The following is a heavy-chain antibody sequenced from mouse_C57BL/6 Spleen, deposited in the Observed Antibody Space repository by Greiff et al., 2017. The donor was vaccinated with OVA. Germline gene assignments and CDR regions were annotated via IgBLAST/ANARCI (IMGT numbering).Heavy chain of an antibody. J-gene: IGHJ4*01. CDR2: IYPGDGDT. Sequence: VQGVESGPELVKPGASVKISCKASGYAFSSSWMNWVKQRPGKGLEWIGRIYPGDGDTNYNGKFKGKATLTADKSSSTAYMQLSSLTSEDSAVYFCARWGYGRDYAMDDWGQGTSVTVSS. CDR1: GYAFSSSW. CDR3: ARWGYGRDYAMDD. D-gene: IGHD1-1*01. V-gene: IGHV1-82*01.